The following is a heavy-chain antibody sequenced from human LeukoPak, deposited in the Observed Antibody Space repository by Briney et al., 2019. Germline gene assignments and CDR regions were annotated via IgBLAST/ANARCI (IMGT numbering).Heavy chain of an antibody. CDR2: INPNSGGT. D-gene: IGHD6-6*01. Sequence: GASVKVSCKASGYTFTGYYMHWVRQAPGQGLEWTGRINPNSGGTNYAQKFQGRVTMTRDTSISTAYMELSRLRSDDTAVYYCAKASIAARPQLDWFDPWGQGTLVTVSS. CDR1: GYTFTGYY. V-gene: IGHV1-2*06. CDR3: AKASIAARPQLDWFDP. J-gene: IGHJ5*02.